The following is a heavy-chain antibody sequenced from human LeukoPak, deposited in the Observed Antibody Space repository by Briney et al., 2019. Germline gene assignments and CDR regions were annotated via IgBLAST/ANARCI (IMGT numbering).Heavy chain of an antibody. J-gene: IGHJ5*02. CDR3: AKGYGLRLVNNWFDP. CDR2: ISYDGSNS. D-gene: IGHD6-19*01. Sequence: TGGSLRLSCAASGFTFSTYGTHWVRQAPGKGLEWVAVISYDGSNSYYADSVKGRFTISRDNSKNTLYLQVNSLRAEDTAVYYCAKGYGLRLVNNWFDPWGQGTLVTVSS. V-gene: IGHV3-30*18. CDR1: GFTFSTYG.